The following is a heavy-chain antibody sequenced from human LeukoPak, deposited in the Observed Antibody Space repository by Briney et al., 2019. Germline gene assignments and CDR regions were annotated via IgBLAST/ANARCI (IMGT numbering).Heavy chain of an antibody. V-gene: IGHV3-48*04. CDR1: GFIFSRFS. Sequence: GGSLRLSCAASGFIFSRFSMNWVRQAPGKGLEWVSYISSSSSTIYHGDSVKGRFTISRDNAKNLLYLQMNSLRAEDTAVYFCARDFGDYFDYWGQGTLVTVSS. J-gene: IGHJ4*02. D-gene: IGHD3-10*01. CDR3: ARDFGDYFDY. CDR2: ISSSSSTI.